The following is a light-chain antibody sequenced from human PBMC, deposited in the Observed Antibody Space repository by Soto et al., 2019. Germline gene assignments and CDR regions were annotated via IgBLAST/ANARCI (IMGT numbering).Light chain of an antibody. CDR2: GAS. V-gene: IGKV3-20*01. CDR3: QQYGNSPLT. Sequence: IVLTQSPDTLSLSPGERVTLSCRASHSVTSSHVAWYRQKPGQPPTLLIYGASSRAAGVADRFSGDGSGKDFTLTISRLEPEDCAVYLCQQYGNSPLTFGRGTKLEMK. CDR1: HSVTSSH. J-gene: IGKJ2*01.